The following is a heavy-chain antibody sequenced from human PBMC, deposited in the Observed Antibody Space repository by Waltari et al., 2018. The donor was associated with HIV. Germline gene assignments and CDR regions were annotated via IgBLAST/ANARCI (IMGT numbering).Heavy chain of an antibody. CDR2: ISGTGGSR. Sequence: EVQLLASGGALLHPGRSLSLSCVASGFTFRSYGMSWVRQTPETGLEWVSAISGTGGSRYYADSLKGRFTISRDNSKNTLYLQMNGLRPEDSAVYFCARGGHSYALGVLDYWGHGT. D-gene: IGHD3-16*01. V-gene: IGHV3-23*01. CDR1: GFTFRSYG. CDR3: ARGGHSYALGVLDY. J-gene: IGHJ4*01.